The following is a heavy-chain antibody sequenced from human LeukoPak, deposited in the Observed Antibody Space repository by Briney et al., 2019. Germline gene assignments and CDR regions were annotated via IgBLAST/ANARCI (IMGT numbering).Heavy chain of an antibody. CDR3: ARSISIVVVPAAIDYFDY. CDR1: GYTFTIYG. CDR2: ISAYNGNT. D-gene: IGHD2-2*02. Sequence: GASVKLSCKASGYTFTIYGISWVRQAPGQPLEWMGWISAYNGNTNYAQKLQGRVTMTTDTSTSTASMELRSLRSDDTAVYYCARSISIVVVPAAIDYFDYWGQGTLVTVSS. J-gene: IGHJ4*02. V-gene: IGHV1-18*01.